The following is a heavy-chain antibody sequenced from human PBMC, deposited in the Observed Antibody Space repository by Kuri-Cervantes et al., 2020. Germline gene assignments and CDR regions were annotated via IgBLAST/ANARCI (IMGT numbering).Heavy chain of an antibody. V-gene: IGHV3-33*08. J-gene: IGHJ4*02. CDR3: ARDQLRFLIELIDY. Sequence: GGSLRLSCAASGFSFSTYGMHWVRQAPGKGLEWVALIWYDGSNKFYADSVKGRFTISRDNSKNTLYLQMNSLRAEDTAVYYCARDQLRFLIELIDYWGQGTLVTVSS. CDR2: IWYDGSNK. D-gene: IGHD3-3*01. CDR1: GFSFSTYG.